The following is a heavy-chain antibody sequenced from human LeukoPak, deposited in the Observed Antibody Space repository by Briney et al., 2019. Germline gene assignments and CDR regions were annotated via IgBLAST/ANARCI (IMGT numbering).Heavy chain of an antibody. D-gene: IGHD3-10*01. CDR2: ISSSGSTI. V-gene: IGHV3-11*04. Sequence: GGSLRLSCAASGFTFSDYYMSWIRQAPGKGLEWVSYISSSGSTIYYADSVKGRFTISRDNAKNSLYLQMNSLRAEDTAVYYCARDRDLGAIYNYYYMDVWGKGTTVTVSS. CDR1: GFTFSDYY. J-gene: IGHJ6*03. CDR3: ARDRDLGAIYNYYYMDV.